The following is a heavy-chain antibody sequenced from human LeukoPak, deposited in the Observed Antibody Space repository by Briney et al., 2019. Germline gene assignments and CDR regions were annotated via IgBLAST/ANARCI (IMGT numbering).Heavy chain of an antibody. CDR2: IYYSGST. CDR3: ASSGWDCSSTSCYVGCYYYGLDV. J-gene: IGHJ6*02. V-gene: IGHV4-59*01. D-gene: IGHD2-2*01. Sequence: PSETLSLTCTVSGGSITSYYWSWIRQPPGKGLEWIGYIYYSGSTNFNPSLKSRVTVSVDTSKNQFSLRLNSVTAADTAVYYCASSGWDCSSTSCYVGCYYYGLDVSGQGTTVTVSS. CDR1: GGSITSYY.